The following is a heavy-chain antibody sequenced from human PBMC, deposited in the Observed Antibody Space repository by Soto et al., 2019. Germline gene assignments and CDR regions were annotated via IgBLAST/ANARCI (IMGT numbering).Heavy chain of an antibody. CDR3: ARGGDLYCSGGSCYSWFDP. CDR2: INPNSGGT. D-gene: IGHD2-15*01. CDR1: GYTFTGYY. J-gene: IGHJ5*02. V-gene: IGHV1-2*04. Sequence: QVQLVQSGAEVKKPGASVKVSCKASGYTFTGYYMHWVRHAPGQGLEWMGWINPNSGGTNYAQKFQGWVTMTRDTSISTAYMERSRLRSDDTAVYYCARGGDLYCSGGSCYSWFDPWGQGTLVTVSS.